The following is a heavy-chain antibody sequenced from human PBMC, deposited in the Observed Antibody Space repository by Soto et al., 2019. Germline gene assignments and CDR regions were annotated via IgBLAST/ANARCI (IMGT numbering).Heavy chain of an antibody. J-gene: IGHJ4*02. V-gene: IGHV3-11*01. Sequence: GGSLRLSCAASGFTFSDYYMSWIRQAPGKGLEWVSYISSRSSTIFYADSVKGRFTISRDNVKNSLYLQMNSLRAEDTAVYYCASGTNGAFFFYWGKGTLVPVSS. CDR3: ASGTNGAFFFY. D-gene: IGHD2-8*01. CDR1: GFTFSDYY. CDR2: ISSRSSTI.